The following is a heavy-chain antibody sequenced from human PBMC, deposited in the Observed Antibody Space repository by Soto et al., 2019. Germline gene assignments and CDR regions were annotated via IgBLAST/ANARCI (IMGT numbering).Heavy chain of an antibody. CDR3: ATRSTDYYFY. CDR2: ISRGATTT. CDR1: GLTFSSFE. D-gene: IGHD3-9*01. Sequence: GGAVRLSCAVSGLTFSSFEMDWVRQAAGKGPEWISYISRGATTTYYADSVRGRFTISRDDAENSVFLQMDSLRVEDTAIYFCATRSTDYYFYWGQGTLVTVS. J-gene: IGHJ4*02. V-gene: IGHV3-48*03.